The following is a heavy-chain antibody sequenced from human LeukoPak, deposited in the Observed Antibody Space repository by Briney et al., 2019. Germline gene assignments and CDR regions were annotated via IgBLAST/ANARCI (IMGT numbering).Heavy chain of an antibody. CDR3: ARDLYYDSSGYDY. V-gene: IGHV3-64*01. J-gene: IGHJ4*02. CDR1: GFTFSSSA. D-gene: IGHD3-22*01. CDR2: ISSNGGST. Sequence: GGSLRLSCAASGFTFSSSAMHWVRQAPGKGLEYVSAISSNGGSTYYANSVKGRFTISRDNSKNTLYLQMGSLRAEDMAVYYCARDLYYDSSGYDYWGQGTLVTVSS.